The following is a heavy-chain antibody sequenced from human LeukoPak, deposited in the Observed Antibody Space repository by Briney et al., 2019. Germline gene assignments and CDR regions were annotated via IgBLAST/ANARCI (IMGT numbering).Heavy chain of an antibody. V-gene: IGHV4-4*07. D-gene: IGHD3-10*01. J-gene: IGHJ4*02. CDR2: IYTSGST. CDR3: AVLTMVRGVIGAYLDY. CDR1: GGSISSYY. Sequence: SETLSLTCTVSGGSISSYYWSWIRQPAGKGLEWIGRIYTSGSTNYNPSLKSRVTMSVDTSKNQFSLKLSSVTAADTAVYYCAVLTMVRGVIGAYLDYWGQGTLVTVSS.